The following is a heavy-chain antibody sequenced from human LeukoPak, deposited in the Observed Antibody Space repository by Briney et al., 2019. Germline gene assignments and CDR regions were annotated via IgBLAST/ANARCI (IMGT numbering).Heavy chain of an antibody. CDR2: INPNSGGT. D-gene: IGHD6-19*01. CDR1: GYTFTGYY. J-gene: IGHJ3*02. V-gene: IGHV1-2*02. Sequence: SVKVSCKASGYTFTGYYMHWVRQAPGQWLEWMGWINPNSGGTNYAQKFQGRVTMTRDTSISTAYMELSRLRSDDTAVYYCASSIAVAGRGAFDIWGQGTMVTVSS. CDR3: ASSIAVAGRGAFDI.